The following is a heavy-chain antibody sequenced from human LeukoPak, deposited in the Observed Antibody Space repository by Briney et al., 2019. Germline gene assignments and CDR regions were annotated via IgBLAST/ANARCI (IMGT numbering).Heavy chain of an antibody. Sequence: GGSLRLSCAASGFTFSSYAMHWVRQAPGKGLEWVAVISYDGSNKYYADSVKGRFTISRDNSKNTLYLQMNSLRAEDTAVYYCAKDQSSGWYGYWGQGTLVTVSS. J-gene: IGHJ4*02. CDR2: ISYDGSNK. CDR1: GFTFSSYA. V-gene: IGHV3-30*04. D-gene: IGHD6-19*01. CDR3: AKDQSSGWYGY.